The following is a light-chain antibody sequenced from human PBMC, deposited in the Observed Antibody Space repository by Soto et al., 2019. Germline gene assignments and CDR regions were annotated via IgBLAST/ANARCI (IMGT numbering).Light chain of an antibody. J-gene: IGKJ2*01. CDR2: GAF. V-gene: IGKV3-15*01. CDR3: QQYDKWQYN. CDR1: QIVGTN. Sequence: EIVLTQSPVTLSVSPGERATLSCKTSQIVGTNLAWYQQKPGQAPRLLMYGAFIRAPGFPVRFRGTGSGSEFTLTISSLQSEDGALYYCQQYDKWQYNCGQWTKVDIK.